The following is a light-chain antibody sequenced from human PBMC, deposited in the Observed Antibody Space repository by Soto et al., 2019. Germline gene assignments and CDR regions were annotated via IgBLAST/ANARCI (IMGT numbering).Light chain of an antibody. CDR1: QSVSSSY. J-gene: IGKJ3*01. CDR2: GAS. CDR3: QQFGRSPLFT. Sequence: EIVWTRSPGTLSLSPGERATLSCRASQSVSSSYFAGYEKKPCQAPRLLIYGASSRPTGIPYRYSGSGSGTDFTLTISILEPEDYAAYYCQQFGRSPLFTFGPGTKVDVK. V-gene: IGKV3-20*01.